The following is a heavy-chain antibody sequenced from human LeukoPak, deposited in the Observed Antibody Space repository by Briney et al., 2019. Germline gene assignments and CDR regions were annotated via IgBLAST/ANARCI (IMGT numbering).Heavy chain of an antibody. D-gene: IGHD3-22*01. Sequence: ASVKVSCKASGYSFTRYGISWVRQAPGQGLEWMGWVSGYNENRDYAQSFQGRVTMTTDTSTSTAYVELKSLRSDDTAVCYCARHYHYDSTSYYYPFDYWGQGTLVTVSS. CDR3: ARHYHYDSTSYYYPFDY. J-gene: IGHJ4*02. V-gene: IGHV1-18*01. CDR2: VSGYNENR. CDR1: GYSFTRYG.